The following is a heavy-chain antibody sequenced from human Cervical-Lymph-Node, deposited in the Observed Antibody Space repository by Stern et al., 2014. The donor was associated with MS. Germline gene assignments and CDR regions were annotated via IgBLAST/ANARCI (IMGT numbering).Heavy chain of an antibody. Sequence: QVQLQESGPGLVKPSQTLSLTCTVSGGSISSGGYYWSWVRQPPGKRLEWIGYIYYSGNTFYNPSLKSRVTISVDTSKNQFSLKLTSVTAADTAVYYCARTEDRGGGYFDSWGQGTLVTVSS. CDR3: ARTEDRGGGYFDS. D-gene: IGHD3-10*01. J-gene: IGHJ4*02. CDR2: IYYSGNT. V-gene: IGHV4-30-4*01. CDR1: GGSISSGGYY.